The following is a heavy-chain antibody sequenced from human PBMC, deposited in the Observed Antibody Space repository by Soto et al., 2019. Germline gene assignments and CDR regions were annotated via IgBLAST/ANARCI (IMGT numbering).Heavy chain of an antibody. CDR3: ARDLGAIYDILTGYGMDV. D-gene: IGHD3-9*01. CDR2: IGAYNGNT. CDR1: GFTFSSSG. J-gene: IGHJ6*02. V-gene: IGHV1-18*01. Sequence: ASVKVSCKASGFTFSSSGIHWVRQARGQRLEWMGWIGAYNGNTNYAQKLQGRVTMTTDTSTSTAYMELRSLRSDDTAVYYCARDLGAIYDILTGYGMDVWGQGTTVTVSS.